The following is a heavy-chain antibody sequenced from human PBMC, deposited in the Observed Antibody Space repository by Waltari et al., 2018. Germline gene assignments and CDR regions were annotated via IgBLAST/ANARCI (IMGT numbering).Heavy chain of an antibody. J-gene: IGHJ6*02. CDR2: IRDGGDTT. V-gene: IGHV3-23*01. CDR3: VKDGTGDSCSQGCMDV. Sequence: EVQVLESGGGLVQPGGSLRLSCAASGFTFSTYAMTWVRQGPGKGLEWGSSIRDGGDTTYYSGSVKGRFTIARDNSRNTIVLKMNSVRAEDTALYYCVKDGTGDSCSQGCMDVWGQGTTVTVSS. CDR1: GFTFSTYA. D-gene: IGHD2-21*01.